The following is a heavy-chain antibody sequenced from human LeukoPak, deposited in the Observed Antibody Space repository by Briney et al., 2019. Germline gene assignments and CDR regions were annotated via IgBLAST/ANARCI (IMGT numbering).Heavy chain of an antibody. CDR3: ARVSPFDY. V-gene: IGHV3-66*01. CDR1: GFTVSNNY. CDR2: IYSGGST. Sequence: GGSLRLSCEASGFTVSNNYVSWVRQAPGKGLEWVSVIYSGGSTFYADSLKGRFTMSRDSSKNTVYLQMNSLRAEDTAVYYCARVSPFDYWGQRTLVTVSS. J-gene: IGHJ4*02.